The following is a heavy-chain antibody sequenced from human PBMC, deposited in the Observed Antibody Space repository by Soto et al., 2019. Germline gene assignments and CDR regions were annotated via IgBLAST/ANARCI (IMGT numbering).Heavy chain of an antibody. J-gene: IGHJ4*02. CDR1: GFSLSTRGVG. CDR2: IYWDDDK. D-gene: IGHD3-10*01. CDR3: ICVLWFGELF. Sequence: QITLKESGPTLVKPTQTLTLTCTFSGFSLSTRGVGVGWIRQTPGKALEWLALIYWDDDKRYSPSLKSRLTITKDTSKDQVLLVMSNMDPVDTATYYCICVLWFGELFWGQGTLVTVSS. V-gene: IGHV2-5*02.